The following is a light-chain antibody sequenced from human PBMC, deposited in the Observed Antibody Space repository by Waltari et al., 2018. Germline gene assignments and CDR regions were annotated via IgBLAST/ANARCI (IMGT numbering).Light chain of an antibody. J-gene: IGKJ2*01. CDR1: QSLLHSNGDNH. Sequence: DIVMTQSPLSLPVTPGEPASISCKSSQSLLHSNGDNHLDWYLQKPGQSPQLLIYLGFNRASGVPDRFSGSGSGTDFTLKISRVEAEDVAVYYCQQYYSSLQTFGQGTNLQIK. CDR3: QQYYSSLQT. V-gene: IGKV2-28*01. CDR2: LGF.